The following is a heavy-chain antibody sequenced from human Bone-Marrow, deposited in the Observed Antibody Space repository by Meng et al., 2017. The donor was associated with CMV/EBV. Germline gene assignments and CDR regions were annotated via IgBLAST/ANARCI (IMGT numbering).Heavy chain of an antibody. CDR3: ARCIAEEVNWFDP. CDR2: INPNSGGT. Sequence: ASVKVSCKASGYTFTGYYMHWVRQAPGQGLEWMGWINPNSGGTNYAQKFQGRVTMTRDTSISTAYMELSRLRSDDTAVYYCARCIAEEVNWFDPWGQGTLVTFSS. D-gene: IGHD6-13*01. V-gene: IGHV1-2*02. CDR1: GYTFTGYY. J-gene: IGHJ5*02.